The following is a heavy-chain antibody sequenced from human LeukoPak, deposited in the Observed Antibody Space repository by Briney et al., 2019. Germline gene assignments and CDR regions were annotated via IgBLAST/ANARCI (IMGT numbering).Heavy chain of an antibody. Sequence: GGSLRLSCAASGFTFGSYWMSWVRQAPGKGLEWVANIKQDGSEKYYVDSVKGRFTISRDNAKNSLYLHMNSLRAEDTAVYYCARVRRLGYYFDYWGQGTLVTVSS. CDR1: GFTFGSYW. CDR2: IKQDGSEK. CDR3: ARVRRLGYYFDY. V-gene: IGHV3-7*01. J-gene: IGHJ4*02. D-gene: IGHD3-9*01.